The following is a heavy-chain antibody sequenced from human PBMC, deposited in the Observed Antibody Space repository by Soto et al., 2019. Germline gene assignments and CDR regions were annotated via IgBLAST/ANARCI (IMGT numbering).Heavy chain of an antibody. CDR1: GDTLTNSY. CDR2: INPNNGDT. CDR3: ARMVVPTIYFDS. V-gene: IGHV1-2*02. J-gene: IGHJ4*02. Sequence: ASVKVSCKASGDTLTNSYLHWVRQAPGQGLEWLGWINPNNGDTNYAQKFRGRVTMTRDTSNNTVYVELTRLTSDDTAVYFCARMVVPTIYFDSWGQGTPVTVSS. D-gene: IGHD3-22*01.